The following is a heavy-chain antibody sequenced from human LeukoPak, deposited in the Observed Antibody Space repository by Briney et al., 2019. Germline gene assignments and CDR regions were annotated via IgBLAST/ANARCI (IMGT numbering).Heavy chain of an antibody. Sequence: GGSLRLSCSASGFTFSSYVMHWVRQAPGKGLEYVSAISSNGGSTYYADSVKGRFTISRDNSKNTLYLQMNSLRAEDTAVYYCARETGRNFGSRGPFDYWGQGTLVTVSS. CDR1: GFTFSSYV. CDR2: ISSNGGST. D-gene: IGHD2-2*01. V-gene: IGHV3-64*04. J-gene: IGHJ4*02. CDR3: ARETGRNFGSRGPFDY.